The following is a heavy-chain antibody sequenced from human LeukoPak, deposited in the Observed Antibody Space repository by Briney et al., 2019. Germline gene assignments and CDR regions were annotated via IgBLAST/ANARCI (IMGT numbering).Heavy chain of an antibody. J-gene: IGHJ5*02. D-gene: IGHD3-22*01. Sequence: SETLSLTCTVSGGSIGSYYWSWIRQPPGKGLEWIGYIYYSGSTNYNPSLKSRVTISVDTSKNQFSLKLSSVTAADTAVYYCASKVYDSSGLTWGQGTLVTVSS. CDR1: GGSIGSYY. V-gene: IGHV4-59*01. CDR3: ASKVYDSSGLT. CDR2: IYYSGST.